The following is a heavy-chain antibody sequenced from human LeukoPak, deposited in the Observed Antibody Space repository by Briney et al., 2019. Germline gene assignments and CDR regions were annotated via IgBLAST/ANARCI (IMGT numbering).Heavy chain of an antibody. CDR2: ISGSGDNT. CDR1: GFTFSSYN. V-gene: IGHV3-23*01. CDR3: AKGSYYDSSGSFYFDY. D-gene: IGHD3-22*01. J-gene: IGHJ4*02. Sequence: GGSLRLSCAASGFTFSSYNMNWVRQAPGKGLEWVSGISGSGDNTYYADSVKGRFTISRDNSKNTLYVQVNSLGTEDTAAYYCAKGSYYDSSGSFYFDYWGQGTLVTVSS.